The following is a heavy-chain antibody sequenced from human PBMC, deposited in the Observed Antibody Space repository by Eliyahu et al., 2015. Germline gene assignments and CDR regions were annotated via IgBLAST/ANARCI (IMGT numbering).Heavy chain of an antibody. J-gene: IGHJ5*01. Sequence: QVQLQQSGPGLVKPSQTLSLTCAISGDSXXSNSVVWDWIRQSPFGGPRRVGRAYYRSRWYNDYAVSVQSRIVINPDTSKNHFSLQLSSVTPEDTAVYYCARDRMDKGGWFDSWGQGTLVIVSS. CDR1: GDSXXSNSVV. CDR2: AYYRSRWYN. V-gene: IGHV6-1*01. D-gene: IGHD2-8*01. CDR3: ARDRMDKGGWFDS.